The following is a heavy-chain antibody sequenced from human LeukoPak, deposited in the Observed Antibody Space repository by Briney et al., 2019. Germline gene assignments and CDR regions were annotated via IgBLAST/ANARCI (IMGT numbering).Heavy chain of an antibody. CDR2: INPSGGST. Sequence: ASVKVSCKASGYTFTSYYMHWVRQAPGQGLGWMGIINPSGGSTSYAQKFQGRVTMTRDTSTSTVYMELSSLRSEDTAVYYCARMDNWNDPFDYWGQGTLVTVSS. CDR3: ARMDNWNDPFDY. CDR1: GYTFTSYY. V-gene: IGHV1-46*01. J-gene: IGHJ4*02. D-gene: IGHD1-20*01.